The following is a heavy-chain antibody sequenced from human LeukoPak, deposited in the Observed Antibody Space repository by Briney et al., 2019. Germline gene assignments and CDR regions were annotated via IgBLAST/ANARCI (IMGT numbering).Heavy chain of an antibody. V-gene: IGHV3-33*01. Sequence: PGGSLRLSCAASGFTFSSYGMHWDRQAPGKGLEWGAVIWYDGSNKYYADSVKGRFTISRDNSKNTLYLQMNSLKAEDTAVYYCARDASYYDILTRYPGYWGQGTLVTVSS. CDR3: ARDASYYDILTRYPGY. CDR2: IWYDGSNK. J-gene: IGHJ4*02. D-gene: IGHD3-9*01. CDR1: GFTFSSYG.